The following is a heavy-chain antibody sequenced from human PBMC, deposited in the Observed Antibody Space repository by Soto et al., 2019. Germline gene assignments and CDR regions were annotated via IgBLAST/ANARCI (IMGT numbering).Heavy chain of an antibody. CDR2: ISYNENDK. Sequence: PGGSLRLSCAASGFTFSAYAIHWVRQAPGKGLEWVTVISYNENDKYYADSVKGRFAISRDNSKNTLYLQMNSLGPEDTAVYYCAREKGGPITYYFDWWGQGTLVTVSS. V-gene: IGHV3-30*03. D-gene: IGHD3-16*01. CDR1: GFTFSAYA. CDR3: AREKGGPITYYFDW. J-gene: IGHJ4*02.